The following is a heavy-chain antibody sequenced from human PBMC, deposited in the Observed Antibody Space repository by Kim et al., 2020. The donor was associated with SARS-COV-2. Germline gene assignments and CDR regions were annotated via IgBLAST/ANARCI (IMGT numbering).Heavy chain of an antibody. CDR2: DGSNK. V-gene: IGHV3-30*01. Sequence: DGSNKYYVDSVKGRFTISRDNSKNALYLQMNGLRAEDTAVYYCARGPHGYWGQGTLVTVSS. CDR3: ARGPHGY. J-gene: IGHJ4*02.